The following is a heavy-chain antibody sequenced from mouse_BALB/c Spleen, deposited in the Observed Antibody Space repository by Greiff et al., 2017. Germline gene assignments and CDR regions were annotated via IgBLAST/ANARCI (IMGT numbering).Heavy chain of an antibody. CDR3: ARSDYRYAWFAY. J-gene: IGHJ3*01. CDR2: ISYSGST. V-gene: IGHV3-2*02. CDR1: GYSITSDYA. Sequence: EVKLVESGPGLVKPSQSLSLTCTVTGYSITSDYAWNWIRQFPGNKLEWMGYISYSGSTSYNPSLKSRISITRDTSKNQFFLQLNSVTTEDTATYYCARSDYRYAWFAYWGQGTLVTVSA. D-gene: IGHD2-14*01.